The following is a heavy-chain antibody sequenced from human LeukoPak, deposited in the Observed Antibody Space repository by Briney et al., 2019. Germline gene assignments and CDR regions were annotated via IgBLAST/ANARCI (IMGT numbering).Heavy chain of an antibody. Sequence: PGGSLRLSCAASGFTFSDYYMSWFRQAPGRGLEWVSYISSSGSSTNYADSVQGRFTISRDNAKNSLYLQMSSLRAEDTALYYCARVWGWSEDTAMLTPSPPDYWGQGTLVTVSS. CDR1: GFTFSDYY. J-gene: IGHJ4*02. CDR3: ARVWGWSEDTAMLTPSPPDY. V-gene: IGHV3-11*01. D-gene: IGHD5-18*01. CDR2: ISSSGSST.